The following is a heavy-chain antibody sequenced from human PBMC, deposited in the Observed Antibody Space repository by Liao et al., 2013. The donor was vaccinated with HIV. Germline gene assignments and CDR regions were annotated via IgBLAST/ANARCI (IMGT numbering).Heavy chain of an antibody. Sequence: QVFLQQWGTGQLKPSETLSLTCAVYGDSLSEYYWSWIRQSPGRGLEWIGEINHSGTTNYNPSLKSRVTISVDTSKNQFSLKLSSVTAADTAVYYCARGSLAVAGIFDCWGQGTLVTVSS. CDR1: GDSLSEYY. V-gene: IGHV4-34*01. D-gene: IGHD6-19*01. CDR2: INHSGTT. CDR3: ARGSLAVAGIFDC. J-gene: IGHJ4*02.